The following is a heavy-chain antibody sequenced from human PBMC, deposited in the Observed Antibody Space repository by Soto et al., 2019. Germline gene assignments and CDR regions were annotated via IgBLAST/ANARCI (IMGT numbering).Heavy chain of an antibody. CDR3: ARVGRELRILLNVFDF. J-gene: IGHJ3*01. V-gene: IGHV3-30*04. Sequence: GGSLRLSCAASGFTFSSYAMSWVRQAPGKGLEWVAAISYDGRNTYSADSVKGRFTISRDSSESTVFLQMNSLRPEDTAVYYCARVGRELRILLNVFDFWGQGTKVTVSS. CDR1: GFTFSSYA. CDR2: ISYDGRNT. D-gene: IGHD2-15*01.